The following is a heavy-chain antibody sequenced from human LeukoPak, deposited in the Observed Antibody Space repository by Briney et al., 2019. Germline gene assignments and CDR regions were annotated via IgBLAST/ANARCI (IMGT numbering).Heavy chain of an antibody. J-gene: IGHJ4*02. CDR2: IDYNGSA. CDR3: ARLGQWLLKGYFDY. V-gene: IGHV4-39*01. Sequence: SETLSLTCSVSGGSISGSSYSWGWIRQPPGKGLEWIGSIDYNGSANYNPSLKSRVTISVDTSKNQFFMKLGSVTATDTAVYYCARLGQWLLKGYFDYWGQGTLVTVSS. CDR1: GGSISGSSYS. D-gene: IGHD6-19*01.